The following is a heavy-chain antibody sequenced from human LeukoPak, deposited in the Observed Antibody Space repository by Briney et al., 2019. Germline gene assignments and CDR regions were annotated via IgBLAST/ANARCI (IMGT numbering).Heavy chain of an antibody. V-gene: IGHV3-7*03. CDR1: GFTFSHFW. D-gene: IGHD3-16*01. CDR2: INHNGNVN. Sequence: GGSLRLSCAASGFTFSHFWMSWVRQAPGKGLEWVASINHNGNVNYYVDSVKGRFTISRDNAKNSLYLQMSNLRAEDTAVYFCARGGGLDVWGQGATVTVSS. CDR3: ARGGGLDV. J-gene: IGHJ6*02.